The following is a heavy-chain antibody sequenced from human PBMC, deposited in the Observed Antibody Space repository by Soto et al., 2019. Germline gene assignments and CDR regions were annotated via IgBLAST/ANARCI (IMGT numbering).Heavy chain of an antibody. J-gene: IGHJ4*02. CDR1: GFTFSSYT. D-gene: IGHD4-17*01. Sequence: HPGGSLRLSCAASGFTFSSYTLAWVRQAPGKGLEWVSSISASAGTTYYADSVKGRFTISRDNSKNTLYLQMNSLRAEDTAVYYCAKPRLHDYELRQGFDYWGQGTLVTVSS. CDR2: ISASAGTT. CDR3: AKPRLHDYELRQGFDY. V-gene: IGHV3-23*01.